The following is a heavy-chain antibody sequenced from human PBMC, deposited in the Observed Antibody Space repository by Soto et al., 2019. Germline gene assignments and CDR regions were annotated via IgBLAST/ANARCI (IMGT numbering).Heavy chain of an antibody. CDR1: GGSISSYY. V-gene: IGHV4-59*01. CDR2: IYYSGST. Sequence: SETLSLTCTVSGGSISSYYWSWIRQPPGKGLEWIGYIYYSGSTNYNPSLKSRVTISVDTSKNQFSLKLSSVTAADTAVYYCARVDYEKEAKYFQHWGQGTLVTVSS. J-gene: IGHJ1*01. CDR3: ARVDYEKEAKYFQH. D-gene: IGHD4-17*01.